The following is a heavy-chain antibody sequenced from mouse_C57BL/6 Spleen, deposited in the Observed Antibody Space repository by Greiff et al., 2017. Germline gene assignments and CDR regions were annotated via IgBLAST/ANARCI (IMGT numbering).Heavy chain of an antibody. J-gene: IGHJ2*01. Sequence: QVQLQQSGPELVKPGASVKISCKASGYAFSSSWMNWVKQRPGKGLEWIGRIYPGDGDTNYNGKFKGKATLTADKSSSTAYMQLSSLTSEDSAVXFCAREVYYYGSSPFDYWGQGTTLTVSS. CDR3: AREVYYYGSSPFDY. CDR2: IYPGDGDT. CDR1: GYAFSSSW. V-gene: IGHV1-82*01. D-gene: IGHD1-1*01.